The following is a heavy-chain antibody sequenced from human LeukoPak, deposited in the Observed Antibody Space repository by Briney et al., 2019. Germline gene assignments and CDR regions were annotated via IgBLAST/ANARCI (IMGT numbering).Heavy chain of an antibody. CDR1: GSTFSSYA. Sequence: SGGSLRLSCAASGSTFSSYAMSWVRQAPGKGLEWVSGLDSGGGSTYYADSVKGRFTISRDNSKNTLYLQMNSLRAEDTALYYCAKKAGYSSSWSDYWGQGTLVTVSS. D-gene: IGHD6-13*01. CDR3: AKKAGYSSSWSDY. V-gene: IGHV3-23*01. J-gene: IGHJ4*02. CDR2: LDSGGGST.